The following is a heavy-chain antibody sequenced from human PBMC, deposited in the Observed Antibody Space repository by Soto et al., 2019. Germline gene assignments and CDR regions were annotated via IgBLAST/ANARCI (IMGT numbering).Heavy chain of an antibody. V-gene: IGHV5-51*01. CDR3: ARLGYDSSYYYSMDV. J-gene: IGHJ6*02. CDR2: IYPGGSDT. CDR1: GYSFTNYW. D-gene: IGHD1-1*01. Sequence: PGESLKISCKGSGYSFTNYWIGWVRQMPGKGLEWMGIIYPGGSDTRYSPSFQGQVTISADKSISTAYLHWSSLKASDTAMYYCARLGYDSSYYYSMDVWGQGTTVTVSS.